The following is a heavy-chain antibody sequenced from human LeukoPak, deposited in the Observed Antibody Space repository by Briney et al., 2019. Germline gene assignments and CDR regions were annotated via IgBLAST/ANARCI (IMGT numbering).Heavy chain of an antibody. D-gene: IGHD2-15*01. CDR2: ISAYNGHT. J-gene: IGHJ1*01. CDR3: ARGDCSSDTCYLPEYFQH. CDR1: GYTIISYS. Sequence: VASVKVSCKASGYTIISYSISWVRQAPGQGLEWMGWISAYNGHTNYAQKLQGRVTMTTDTSTSTAYMELRSLRPDDTAVYYCARGDCSSDTCYLPEYFQHWGRGTLVTVSS. V-gene: IGHV1-18*01.